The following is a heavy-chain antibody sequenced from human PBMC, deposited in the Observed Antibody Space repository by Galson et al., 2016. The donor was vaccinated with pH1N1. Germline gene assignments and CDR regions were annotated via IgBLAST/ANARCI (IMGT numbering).Heavy chain of an antibody. V-gene: IGHV5-51*01. D-gene: IGHD2-2*01. CDR3: ARLGIPATIDYHYYMDV. CDR2: IYPGDSDT. Sequence: QSGAEVKKPGESLKISCEGSGYSFSTYWIAWVRQMPGEGLEWMGIIYPGDSDTRYSPSFQGQVTISADKSISAAYLQWSSLQASDTAMYFCARLGIPATIDYHYYMDVWGKGTTVTVSS. J-gene: IGHJ6*03. CDR1: GYSFSTYW.